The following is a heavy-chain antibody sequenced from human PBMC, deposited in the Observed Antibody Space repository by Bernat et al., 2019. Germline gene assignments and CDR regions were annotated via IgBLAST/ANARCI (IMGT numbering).Heavy chain of an antibody. J-gene: IGHJ4*02. CDR2: ISYDGSNK. D-gene: IGHD3-10*01. CDR1: GFTFSSYA. Sequence: QVQLVESGGGVVQPGRSLRLSCAASGFTFSSYAMHWVRQAPGKGLEWVAVISYDGSNKYYADSVKGRFTISRDNSKNTLYLQMNSLRAEDTAVYYCARDLFRTSREPLSPTYYYGSGSPNHHVFDYWGQGTLVPVSS. CDR3: ARDLFRTSREPLSPTYYYGSGSPNHHVFDY. V-gene: IGHV3-30-3*01.